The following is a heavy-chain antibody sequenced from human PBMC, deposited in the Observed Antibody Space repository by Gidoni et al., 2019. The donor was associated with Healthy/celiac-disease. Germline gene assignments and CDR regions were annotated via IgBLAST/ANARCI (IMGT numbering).Heavy chain of an antibody. V-gene: IGHV1-69*01. D-gene: IGHD6-13*01. J-gene: IGHJ5*02. CDR1: AGTFSSYA. CDR3: ARDGRIAGINWFDP. CDR2: IIPSFGTA. Sequence: QVQLVQSGAQVKKPGSSVKVSCKASAGTFSSYAISWVRQAPGQGLEWMGGIIPSFGTANYAQKFQGRVTITADESTSTAYMELSSLRSEDTAVYYCARDGRIAGINWFDPWGQGTLVTVSS.